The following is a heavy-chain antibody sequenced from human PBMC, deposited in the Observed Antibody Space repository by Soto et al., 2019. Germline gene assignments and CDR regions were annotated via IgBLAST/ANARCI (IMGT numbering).Heavy chain of an antibody. J-gene: IGHJ4*02. CDR3: ASQYCGDYRSANY. CDR1: GYTFTTLS. CDR2: INAGSGYT. V-gene: IGHV1-3*01. D-gene: IGHD2-21*02. Sequence: QVQLVQSGAEVRRSGASVKVSCKASGYTFTTLSMHWVRQAPGQSLEWMGYINAGSGYTKYSQNFQGRVTITRDTLASTAYMELSSLRSEDTAVYYCASQYCGDYRSANYWGQGTLVTVSS.